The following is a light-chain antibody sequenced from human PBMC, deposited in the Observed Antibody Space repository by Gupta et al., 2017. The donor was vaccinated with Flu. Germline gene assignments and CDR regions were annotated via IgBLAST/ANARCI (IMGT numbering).Light chain of an antibody. CDR2: GAS. V-gene: IGKV3-15*01. CDR1: QSIDSN. J-gene: IGKJ1*01. Sequence: ILMTQSPSTLSVSPGERATLSCRASQSIDSNLAWYQQKPGQGPGLLFYGASTRANGVPARFSGSGYGTEFTLTISSRQSEDSAVYCCQQDNDWPLTFGQGTKVEIK. CDR3: QQDNDWPLT.